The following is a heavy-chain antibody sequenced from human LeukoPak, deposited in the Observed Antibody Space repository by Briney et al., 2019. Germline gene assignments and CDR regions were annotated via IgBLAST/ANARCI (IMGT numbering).Heavy chain of an antibody. CDR3: ARDQILLYYYDSSGFYFDY. V-gene: IGHV1-2*02. D-gene: IGHD3-22*01. Sequence: ASVKVSCKASGYTFTGYYMHWVRQAPGQGLEWMGWINPNSGGTNYAQKFQGRVTMTRDTSISTAYMELSRLRSDDTAVYYCARDQILLYYYDSSGFYFDYWGQGTLVTVSS. CDR2: INPNSGGT. CDR1: GYTFTGYY. J-gene: IGHJ4*02.